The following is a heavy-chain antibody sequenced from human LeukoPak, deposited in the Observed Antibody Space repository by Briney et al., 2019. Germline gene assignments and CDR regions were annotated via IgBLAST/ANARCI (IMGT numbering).Heavy chain of an antibody. CDR1: GFTFSSYS. V-gene: IGHV3-48*01. Sequence: PGGSLRLSCAASGFTFSSYSMNWVRQAPGKGLEWVSYISSSSSTIYYADSVKGRFTISRDKSKNTLYLQMNSLRAEDTAVYYCAKVLGRGYYFLGHWGQGTLVTVSS. CDR2: ISSSSSTI. D-gene: IGHD3-3*01. CDR3: AKVLGRGYYFLGH. J-gene: IGHJ5*02.